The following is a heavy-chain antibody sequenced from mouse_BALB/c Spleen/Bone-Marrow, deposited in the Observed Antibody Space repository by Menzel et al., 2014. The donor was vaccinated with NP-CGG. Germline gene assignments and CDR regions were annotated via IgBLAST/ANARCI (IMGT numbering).Heavy chain of an antibody. CDR1: GFNIKDTY. J-gene: IGHJ3*01. CDR3: ARSKGGPDGFAY. Sequence: EVKLQESGAELVKPGASVKLSCTASGFNIKDTYMHWVKQRPEQGLEWIGRIDPANGNTKYDPKFQGKATITADTSPNTAYLQLSSLTSEDTAVYYCARSKGGPDGFAYWGQGTLVTVSA. V-gene: IGHV14-3*02. CDR2: IDPANGNT.